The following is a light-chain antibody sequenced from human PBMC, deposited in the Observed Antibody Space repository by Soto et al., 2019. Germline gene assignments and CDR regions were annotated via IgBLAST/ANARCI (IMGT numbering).Light chain of an antibody. CDR2: WAS. CDR3: QQYYTTPLT. Sequence: DIVMTQSPDSLAVSLGERATINCESSQSILYNSNNKNYLAWYQQKPGQPPKLLIYWASTRESGVPARFSGSGSGTDFTLTISSLQAEDVAVYYCQQYYTTPLTFGPGTKVDI. CDR1: QSILYNSNNKNY. J-gene: IGKJ3*01. V-gene: IGKV4-1*01.